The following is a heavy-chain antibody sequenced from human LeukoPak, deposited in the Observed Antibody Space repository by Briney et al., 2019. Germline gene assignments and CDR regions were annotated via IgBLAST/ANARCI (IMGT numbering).Heavy chain of an antibody. CDR1: GVSISSYY. CDR2: IYYSGNT. Sequence: PSETLSLTCTVSGVSISSYYWSWIRQPPGKGLEYIGYIYYSGNTNYNPSLESRVTISVDTSKNQFSLKLSSVTAADTAVYYCARGTSSLDYWGQGTLVTVSS. V-gene: IGHV4-59*01. CDR3: ARGTSSLDY. J-gene: IGHJ4*02.